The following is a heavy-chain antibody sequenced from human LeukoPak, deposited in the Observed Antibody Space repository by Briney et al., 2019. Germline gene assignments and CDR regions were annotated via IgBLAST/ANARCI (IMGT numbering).Heavy chain of an antibody. Sequence: GGSLRLSCAASGFTFSDYYMSWIRQAPGKGLEWVSYISSSGSTIYYADSVKGRFTISRDNAKNSLYLQMNSLRAEDTAVYYCAKDLNIAAAGIDYFDYWGQGTLVTVSS. V-gene: IGHV3-11*04. CDR3: AKDLNIAAAGIDYFDY. D-gene: IGHD6-13*01. CDR1: GFTFSDYY. J-gene: IGHJ4*02. CDR2: ISSSGSTI.